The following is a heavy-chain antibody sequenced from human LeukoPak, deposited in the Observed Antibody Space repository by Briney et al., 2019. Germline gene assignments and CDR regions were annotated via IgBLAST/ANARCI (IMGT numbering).Heavy chain of an antibody. CDR3: ALYTYGYSFDY. V-gene: IGHV3-7*03. J-gene: IGHJ4*02. CDR2: IKQDGSEN. D-gene: IGHD3-10*01. Sequence: GGSLRLSCAASGFTFSGRWMSWVRQAPGKGPEWVANIKQDGSENHYVDSVKGRFTISRDNAKNSLYLQMNSLRVEDTAVYYCALYTYGYSFDYWGQGALVIVSS. CDR1: GFTFSGRW.